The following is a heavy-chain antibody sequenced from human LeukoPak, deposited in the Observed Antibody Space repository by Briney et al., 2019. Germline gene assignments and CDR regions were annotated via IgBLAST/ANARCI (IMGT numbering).Heavy chain of an antibody. J-gene: IGHJ4*02. CDR3: VRGRGGGDDYDY. CDR2: ISSSSSYI. Sequence: GGSLRPSCAASGFTFSSYSMNWVRQAPGKGLEWVSSISSSSSYIYYADSVKGRFTISRDNAKNSLYLQMNSLSAEDTALYHCVRGRGGGDDYDYWGQGTLVTVSS. CDR1: GFTFSSYS. V-gene: IGHV3-21*04. D-gene: IGHD5-12*01.